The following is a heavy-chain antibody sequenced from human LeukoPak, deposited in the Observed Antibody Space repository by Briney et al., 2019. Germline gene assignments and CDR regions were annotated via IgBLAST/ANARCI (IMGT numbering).Heavy chain of an antibody. J-gene: IGHJ3*02. Sequence: GGSLRPSCAASGFTFSSYSMNWVRQAPGKGLEWVSSISSSSSYIYYADSVKGRFTISRDNAKNSLYLQMNSLRAEDTAVYYCARSIAAAQNAFDIWGQGTMVTVSS. CDR2: ISSSSSYI. CDR3: ARSIAAAQNAFDI. D-gene: IGHD6-13*01. V-gene: IGHV3-21*01. CDR1: GFTFSSYS.